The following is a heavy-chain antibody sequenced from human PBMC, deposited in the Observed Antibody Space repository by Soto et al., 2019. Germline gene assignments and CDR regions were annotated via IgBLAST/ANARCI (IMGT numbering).Heavy chain of an antibody. CDR2: INPSGGST. CDR1: GYTFTSYY. D-gene: IGHD2-2*02. J-gene: IGHJ6*02. CDR3: ARGAALGYCSSTSCYKGMDV. Sequence: WASVKVSCKASGYTFTSYYMHWVLQAPGQGLEWMGIINPSGGSTSYAQKFQGRVTMTRDTSTSTVYMELSSLRSEDTAVYYCARGAALGYCSSTSCYKGMDVWGQGTTVTVSS. V-gene: IGHV1-46*01.